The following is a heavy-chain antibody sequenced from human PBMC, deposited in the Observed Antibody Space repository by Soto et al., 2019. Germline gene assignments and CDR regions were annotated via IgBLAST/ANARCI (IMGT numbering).Heavy chain of an antibody. CDR1: GYTFTSYG. D-gene: IGHD2-15*01. CDR2: ISPYNGDT. CDR3: ARSSDLYGNGGSCYMDY. V-gene: IGHV1-18*01. J-gene: IGHJ4*02. Sequence: QVQVVQSGPEVKKPGASVKVSCTTSGYTFTSYGITWVRQAPGQGLEWMGWISPYNGDTNYAQNVHGRVTMTTDTPTTTAYMELTSLRSDDTAIYDCARSSDLYGNGGSCYMDYWGQGTLITVSS.